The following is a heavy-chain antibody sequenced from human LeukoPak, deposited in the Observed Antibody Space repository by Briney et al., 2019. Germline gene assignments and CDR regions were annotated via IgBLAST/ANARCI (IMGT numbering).Heavy chain of an antibody. CDR3: ARVKRELTGFDY. V-gene: IGHV1-18*01. CDR1: GYTFTSYG. J-gene: IGHJ4*02. CDR2: ISAYNGNT. Sequence: VAVKVSCKASGYTFTSYGISWVRQAPGQGLEWMGWISAYNGNTNYAQKLQGRVTMTTDTSTSTAYMELRSLRSDDTAVYYCARVKRELTGFDYWGQGTLVTVSS. D-gene: IGHD1-7*01.